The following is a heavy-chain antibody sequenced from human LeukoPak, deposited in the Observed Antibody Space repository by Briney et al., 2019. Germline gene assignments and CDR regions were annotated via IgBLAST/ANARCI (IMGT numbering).Heavy chain of an antibody. CDR2: VSDSGRSA. J-gene: IGHJ5*02. D-gene: IGHD1-26*01. Sequence: GGSLRLSCAASGFTFSNYAMSWVRQAPGKGLEWVSGVSDSGRSAYYADSVQGRFIISRDNSKSTLYLQMNSLRVEDTAAYLCAQNQWEFPAWGQGTLVTVSS. CDR3: AQNQWEFPA. CDR1: GFTFSNYA. V-gene: IGHV3-23*01.